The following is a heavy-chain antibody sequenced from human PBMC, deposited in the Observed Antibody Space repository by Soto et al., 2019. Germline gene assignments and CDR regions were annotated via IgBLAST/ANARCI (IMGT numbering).Heavy chain of an antibody. D-gene: IGHD1-26*01. Sequence: SLRLSCAASGFIFENFGISGVRQAPGKGLEWISSISGSGFKKYYADSVKGRFTISRDNSKSTVYLELNNLSAEDTAVYHCAKNQGVELVPLASVDWFDPWGQGSVVTVSS. J-gene: IGHJ5*02. CDR2: ISGSGFKK. V-gene: IGHV3-23*01. CDR1: GFIFENFG. CDR3: AKNQGVELVPLASVDWFDP.